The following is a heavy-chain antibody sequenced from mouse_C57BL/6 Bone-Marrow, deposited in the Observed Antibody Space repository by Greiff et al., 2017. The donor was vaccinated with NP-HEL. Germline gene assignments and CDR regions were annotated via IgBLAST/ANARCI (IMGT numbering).Heavy chain of an antibody. Sequence: EVKLMESGPELVKPGASVKISCKASGYSFTDYNMNWVKQSNGKSLEWIGVINPNYGTTSYNQKFKGKATLTVDQSSSTAYMQLNSLTSEDSAVYYCARRDYYGSRWAMDYWGQGTSVTVSS. CDR2: INPNYGTT. V-gene: IGHV1-39*01. CDR3: ARRDYYGSRWAMDY. D-gene: IGHD1-1*01. J-gene: IGHJ4*01. CDR1: GYSFTDYN.